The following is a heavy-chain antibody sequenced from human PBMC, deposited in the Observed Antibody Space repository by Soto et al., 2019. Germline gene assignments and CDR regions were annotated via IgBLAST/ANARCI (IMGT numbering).Heavy chain of an antibody. Sequence: ASVKVSCKASGYTFTSYGISWVRQAPGQGLEWMGWISAYNGNTNYAQKLQGRVTMTTDTSTSTAYMELRSLGSDDTAVYYCARGYYGDYETNWFDPWGQGTLVTVSS. J-gene: IGHJ5*02. CDR2: ISAYNGNT. CDR1: GYTFTSYG. V-gene: IGHV1-18*01. D-gene: IGHD4-17*01. CDR3: ARGYYGDYETNWFDP.